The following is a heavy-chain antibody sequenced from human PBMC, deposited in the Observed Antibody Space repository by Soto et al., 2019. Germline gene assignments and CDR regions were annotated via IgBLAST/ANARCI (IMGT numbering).Heavy chain of an antibody. V-gene: IGHV4-39*01. J-gene: IGHJ5*02. Sequence: QLQLQETGPGLVKPSETLSLTCTVSGGSISSSSYYWGWIRQPPGKGLEWIGSIYYRGSTYYNPSLKSRVTITEDTFKNKFSLKLSFVTAAETAVYYCARPVVLWSGELSWGQGTLVTVSS. CDR1: GGSISSSSYY. D-gene: IGHD3-10*01. CDR3: ARPVVLWSGELS. CDR2: IYYRGST.